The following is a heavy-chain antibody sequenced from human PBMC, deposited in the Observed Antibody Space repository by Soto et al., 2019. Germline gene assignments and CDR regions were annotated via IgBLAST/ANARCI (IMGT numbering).Heavy chain of an antibody. J-gene: IGHJ4*02. Sequence: GGALRISCVASGFILRDYTMNWGRPGPRKGLARVSLISSSSTFLYYPDSVNGRFTISRANAKTSLFLQMNSLRAEDAAVYYCARVGHTTRIVAPGTGGDHWGQGTLVTVSS. V-gene: IGHV3-21*01. CDR3: ARVGHTTRIVAPGTGGDH. D-gene: IGHD6-13*01. CDR1: GFILRDYT. CDR2: ISSSSTFL.